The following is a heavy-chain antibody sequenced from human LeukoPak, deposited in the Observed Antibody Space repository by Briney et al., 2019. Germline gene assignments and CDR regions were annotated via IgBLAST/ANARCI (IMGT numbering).Heavy chain of an antibody. D-gene: IGHD6-13*01. V-gene: IGHV4-59*08. J-gene: IGHJ4*02. CDR1: GGSISSYY. CDR2: IYYSGST. Sequence: SETLSLTCTVSGGSISSYYWSWIRQPPGKGLEWIGYIYYSGSTNYNPSLKSRVTISVDTSKNQFSLKLSSVTAADTAVYYCARVVYSSSLRRGYYFDYWGQGTLVTVSS. CDR3: ARVVYSSSLRRGYYFDY.